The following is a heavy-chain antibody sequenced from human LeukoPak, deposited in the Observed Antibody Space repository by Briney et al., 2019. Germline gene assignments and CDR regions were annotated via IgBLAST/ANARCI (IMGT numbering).Heavy chain of an antibody. CDR1: GFTFSSSA. CDR3: AKGVRGVIRDAFDI. D-gene: IGHD3-10*01. Sequence: GGSLRLSCAASGFTFSSSAMSWVRQSPGKGLEWVSGIIPIGTNTSYAGSVKGRFTTSRDNSKNTQYLQMNSQRADDTAVYYCAKGVRGVIRDAFDIWGQGTVVTVSS. V-gene: IGHV3-23*01. J-gene: IGHJ3*02. CDR2: IIPIGTNT.